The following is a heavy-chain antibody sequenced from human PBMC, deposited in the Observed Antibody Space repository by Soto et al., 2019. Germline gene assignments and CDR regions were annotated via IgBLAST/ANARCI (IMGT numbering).Heavy chain of an antibody. V-gene: IGHV1-18*01. J-gene: IGHJ6*02. CDR1: GYTFTIYG. D-gene: IGHD5-18*01. Sequence: QVQLVQSGAEVKKPGASVKVSCKASGYTFTIYGISWVRQAPGQGLEWMGWISAYNGNTNYAQKLHGRVTMTTDTSTSTAYMELRSLRSDDTAVYYCARVKYSPPYNDGSGMEVWGQGTTVTVSS. CDR2: ISAYNGNT. CDR3: ARVKYSPPYNDGSGMEV.